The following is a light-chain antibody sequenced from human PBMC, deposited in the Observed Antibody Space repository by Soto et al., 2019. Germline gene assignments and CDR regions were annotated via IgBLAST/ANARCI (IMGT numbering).Light chain of an antibody. CDR3: QQYNSYSIT. V-gene: IGKV1-5*03. J-gene: IGKJ5*01. CDR1: QSISSW. CDR2: KAS. Sequence: DIQMTESPSTLSACVGDRVTITCRASQSISSWLAWYQQKPGKAPKLLIYKASSLESGVPSRFSGSGSGTEFTLTISSLQPDDFATYYCQQYNSYSITFGQGTRLEIK.